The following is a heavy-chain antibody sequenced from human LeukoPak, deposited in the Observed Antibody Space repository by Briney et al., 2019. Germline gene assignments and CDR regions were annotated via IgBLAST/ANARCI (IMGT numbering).Heavy chain of an antibody. V-gene: IGHV1-2*02. D-gene: IGHD3-3*01. CDR3: ARDYDSELDY. CDR1: GYPFTGYY. CDR2: IDPNSGDT. J-gene: IGHJ4*02. Sequence: ASVKVSCKASGYPFTGYYMHRVRQAPGQELEWMGWIDPNSGDTNYAQNLQGRVTMTRDTSINTAYMEVNRLTFDDTAMYYCARDYDSELDYWGQGTLVTVSS.